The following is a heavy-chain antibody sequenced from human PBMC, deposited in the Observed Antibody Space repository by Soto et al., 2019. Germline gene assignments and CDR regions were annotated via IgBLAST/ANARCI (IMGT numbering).Heavy chain of an antibody. J-gene: IGHJ4*02. Sequence: QVQLQESGPGLVKPSGTLSLTCAVSSGSINSSNWWSWVRQPPGKGLEWIGEIYHSGTTNYSPSLRSRVTRSVDKSKNQFSLKLSSVTAADMAVYFCSRVGRFCSDGSCSDQFDSWGQGTLVTVSS. D-gene: IGHD2-15*01. V-gene: IGHV4-4*02. CDR1: SGSINSSNW. CDR2: IYHSGTT. CDR3: SRVGRFCSDGSCSDQFDS.